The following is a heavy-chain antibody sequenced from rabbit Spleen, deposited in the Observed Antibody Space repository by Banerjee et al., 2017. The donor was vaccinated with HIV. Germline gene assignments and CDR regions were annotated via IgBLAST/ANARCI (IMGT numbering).Heavy chain of an antibody. Sequence: QEQLVESGGDLVKPEGSLTLTCKVSGFSFNNGYVMCWVRQAPGKGLEWIACINSFSGRTVYAAWVNGRFTISKASWTTVTLHMTGLTAADTATYFCARDLPGVSGWNFNLWGQGTLVTVS. CDR2: INSFSGRT. J-gene: IGHJ4*01. CDR3: ARDLPGVSGWNFNL. D-gene: IGHD1-1*01. V-gene: IGHV1S45*01. CDR1: GFSFNNGYV.